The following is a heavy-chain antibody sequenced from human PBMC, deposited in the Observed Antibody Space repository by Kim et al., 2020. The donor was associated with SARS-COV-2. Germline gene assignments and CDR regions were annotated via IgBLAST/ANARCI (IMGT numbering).Heavy chain of an antibody. J-gene: IGHJ6*02. Sequence: SGKGRFTISRDKSKNTLYLQMNSLRAEDTAVYYCARERSSSWYPFYGMDVWGQGTTVTVSS. D-gene: IGHD6-13*01. CDR3: ARERSSSWYPFYGMDV. V-gene: IGHV3-30*01.